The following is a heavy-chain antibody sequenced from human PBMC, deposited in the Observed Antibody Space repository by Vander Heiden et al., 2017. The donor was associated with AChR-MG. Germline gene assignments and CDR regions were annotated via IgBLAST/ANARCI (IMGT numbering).Heavy chain of an antibody. CDR2: ISYDGSNK. CDR3: ARDHPPALYYYYYYGMDV. Sequence: QVQLVESGGGVVRPGRSLKPSCAASGFTFRSHAGHGVRQAPGKGLEWVAVISYDGSNKYYADSVKGRFTISRDNSKNTLYLQMNSLRAEDTAVYYCARDHPPALYYYYYYGMDVWGQGTTVTVSS. J-gene: IGHJ6*02. D-gene: IGHD6-25*01. CDR1: GFTFRSHA. V-gene: IGHV3-30-3*01.